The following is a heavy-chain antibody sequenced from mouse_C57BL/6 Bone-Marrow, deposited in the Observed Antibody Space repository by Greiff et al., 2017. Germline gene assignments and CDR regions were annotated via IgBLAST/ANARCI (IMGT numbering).Heavy chain of an antibody. CDR2: IDPSDSYT. J-gene: IGHJ3*01. CDR3: AREGFITTVPFAY. Sequence: QVQLQQSGAELVMPGASVTLSCKASGYTFTSYWMHWVKQRPGQGLEWIGEIDPSDSYTNYNQKFKGKSTLTVDKSSSTAYMQLSSLTSEDSAVYYCAREGFITTVPFAYWGQGTLVTVSA. V-gene: IGHV1-69*01. CDR1: GYTFTSYW. D-gene: IGHD1-1*01.